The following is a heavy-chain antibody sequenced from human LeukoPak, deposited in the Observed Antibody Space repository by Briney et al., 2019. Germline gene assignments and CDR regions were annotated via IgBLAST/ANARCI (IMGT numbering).Heavy chain of an antibody. V-gene: IGHV1-18*01. CDR2: ISTYNGNT. D-gene: IGHD4-17*01. J-gene: IGHJ4*02. CDR1: GYTFTSHG. CDR3: ARRDYGDYGADY. Sequence: ASVKVSCKASGYTFTSHGISWVRQAPGQGLEWMGWISTYNGNTNYAQKLQGRVTMTTDTSTSTAYMELRSLRSDDTAVYYCARRDYGDYGADYWGQGTLVTVSS.